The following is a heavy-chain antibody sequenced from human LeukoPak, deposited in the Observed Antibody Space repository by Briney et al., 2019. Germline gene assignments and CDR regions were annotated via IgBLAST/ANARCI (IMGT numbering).Heavy chain of an antibody. V-gene: IGHV4-59*11. CDR2: ISYIGST. D-gene: IGHD4-17*01. Sequence: SETLSLTCAVSDDSFSSHYWTWIRQPPGKGLEWIGYISYIGSTNYNPSLKSRVTISIDTSKNQFSLRLSSVTAADTAVYYCARDLATVTKGFDIWGQGTMVSVSS. CDR1: DDSFSSHY. CDR3: ARDLATVTKGFDI. J-gene: IGHJ3*02.